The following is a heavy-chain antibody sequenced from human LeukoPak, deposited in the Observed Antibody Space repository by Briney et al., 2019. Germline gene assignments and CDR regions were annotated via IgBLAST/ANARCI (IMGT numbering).Heavy chain of an antibody. Sequence: GGSLRLSCAASGFTFSSYSMNWVRQAPGKGLEWVSSISSSSSYIYYADSVKGRFTIARDNAKNSLYLQMNSLRAEYTAVYYCARDRVITFGGVIDPFDYWGQGTLVTVSS. D-gene: IGHD3-16*02. CDR3: ARDRVITFGGVIDPFDY. CDR2: ISSSSSYI. V-gene: IGHV3-21*01. CDR1: GFTFSSYS. J-gene: IGHJ4*02.